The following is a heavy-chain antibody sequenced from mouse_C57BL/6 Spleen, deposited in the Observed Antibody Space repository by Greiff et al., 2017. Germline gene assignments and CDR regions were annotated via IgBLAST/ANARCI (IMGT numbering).Heavy chain of an antibody. V-gene: IGHV1-81*01. CDR1: GYTFTSYG. D-gene: IGHD1-1*01. CDR2: IYPRSGNT. J-gene: IGHJ3*01. Sequence: QVQPQQSGAELARPGASVKLSCKASGYTFTSYGISWVKQRTGQGLEWIGEIYPRSGNTYYNEKFKGKATLTADKSSSTAYMELRSLTSEDSAVYFCATYYYGSSPWFAYWGQGTLVTVSA. CDR3: ATYYYGSSPWFAY.